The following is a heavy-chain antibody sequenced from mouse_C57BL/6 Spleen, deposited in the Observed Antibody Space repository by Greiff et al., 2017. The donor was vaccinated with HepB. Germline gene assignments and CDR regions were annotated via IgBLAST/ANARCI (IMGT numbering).Heavy chain of an antibody. D-gene: IGHD1-1*01. J-gene: IGHJ4*01. Sequence: QVQLKQPGAELVRPGSSVKLSCKASGYTFTSYWMHWVKQRPIQGLEWIGNIDPSDSETHYNQKFKDKATLTVDKSSSTAYMQLSSLTSEDSAVYYCARMGYYYYGSSYYAMDYWGQGTSVTVSS. V-gene: IGHV1-52*01. CDR2: IDPSDSET. CDR3: ARMGYYYYGSSYYAMDY. CDR1: GYTFTSYW.